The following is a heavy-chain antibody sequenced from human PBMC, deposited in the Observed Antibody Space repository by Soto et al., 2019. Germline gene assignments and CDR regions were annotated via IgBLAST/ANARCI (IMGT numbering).Heavy chain of an antibody. CDR3: ARDLSGCSGGSCYSARFDY. J-gene: IGHJ4*02. CDR2: INAGNGNT. CDR1: GYTFTSYA. D-gene: IGHD2-15*01. Sequence: ASVKVSCKASGYTFTSYAMHWVRQAPGERLEWMGWINAGNGNTKYSQKFQGRVTITRDTSASTAYMELSSLRSEDTAMYYCARDLSGCSGGSCYSARFDYWGQGTLVTVSS. V-gene: IGHV1-3*01.